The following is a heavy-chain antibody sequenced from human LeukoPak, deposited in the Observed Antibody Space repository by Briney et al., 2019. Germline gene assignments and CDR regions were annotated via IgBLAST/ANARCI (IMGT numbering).Heavy chain of an antibody. CDR1: GYTFTSYA. CDR3: ARDSVGYCSSTSCYDYYYGMDV. J-gene: IGHJ6*02. D-gene: IGHD2-2*01. Sequence: ASVKVSCKASGYTFTSYAISWVRQAPGQGLEWMGGIIPIFGTANYAQKFQGRVTITADESTSTAYMELSSLRSEDTAVYYCARDSVGYCSSTSCYDYYYGMDVWGQGTTVTVSS. V-gene: IGHV1-69*13. CDR2: IIPIFGTA.